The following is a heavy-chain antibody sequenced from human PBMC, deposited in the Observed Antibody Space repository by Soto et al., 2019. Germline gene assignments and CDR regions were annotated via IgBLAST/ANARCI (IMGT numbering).Heavy chain of an antibody. CDR1: GFTFSNYA. D-gene: IGHD3-3*01. CDR3: AKNPLHYDFWSGYRDYYYYYMDV. CDR2: ISGSSGVST. Sequence: GGSLRLSCAASGFTFSNYALSWARQAPGKGLEWVSGISGSSGVSTYYADSVKGRFTISRDNSKNTLYLQMNSLRVEDAAVYYCAKNPLHYDFWSGYRDYYYYYMDVWGKGTTVTVSS. J-gene: IGHJ6*03. V-gene: IGHV3-23*01.